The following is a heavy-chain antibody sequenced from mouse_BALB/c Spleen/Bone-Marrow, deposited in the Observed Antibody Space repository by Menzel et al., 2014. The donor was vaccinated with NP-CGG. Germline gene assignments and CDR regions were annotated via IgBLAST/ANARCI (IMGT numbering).Heavy chain of an antibody. J-gene: IGHJ3*01. CDR1: GYTFTDYA. V-gene: IGHV1-67*01. CDR2: ISTYSGNT. D-gene: IGHD2-4*01. Sequence: VQLQQSGPELVRPGVSVKISCKGSGYTFTDYAMHWVKQSHAKSLEWIGVISTYSGNTNYNQKFKGKATITVDKSSSTAYMELARLTSEDSAIYYCARGSMITTDWFAYWGQGTLVTVSA. CDR3: ARGSMITTDWFAY.